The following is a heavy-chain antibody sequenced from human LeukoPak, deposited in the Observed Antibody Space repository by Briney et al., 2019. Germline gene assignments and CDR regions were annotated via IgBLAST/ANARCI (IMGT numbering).Heavy chain of an antibody. CDR2: INYSRST. D-gene: IGHD3-16*01. J-gene: IGHJ4*02. Sequence: PSETLSLTCTVSGDSFSSTSYYWGWVRQPPGKGLEWIATINYSRSTYYNPSVLSRVSISVDTSKNKFSLSLTSVTPADTSVYYCVRQPSTFGISPDYVDLWGQGILVIVSS. V-gene: IGHV4-39*01. CDR3: VRQPSTFGISPDYVDL. CDR1: GDSFSSTSYY.